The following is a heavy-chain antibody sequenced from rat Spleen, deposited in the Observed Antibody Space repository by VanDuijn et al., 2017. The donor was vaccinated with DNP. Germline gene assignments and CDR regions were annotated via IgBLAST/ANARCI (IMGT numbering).Heavy chain of an antibody. CDR1: GFTFSHYY. CDR3: ATDTTGLTTLDY. V-gene: IGHV5-25*01. CDR2: ISNGGGNT. J-gene: IGHJ2*01. Sequence: EVQLVESGGGLVQPGRSMKLSCVASGFTFSHYYMAWVRQAPRKGLEWVASISNGGGNTYYRDSVKGRFTISRDNAKSTLYLQMDSLRSEDTDTYYCATDTTGLTTLDYWGQGVMVTI. D-gene: IGHD1-9*01.